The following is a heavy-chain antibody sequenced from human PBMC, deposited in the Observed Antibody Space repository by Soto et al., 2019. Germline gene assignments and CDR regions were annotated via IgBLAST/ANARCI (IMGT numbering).Heavy chain of an antibody. V-gene: IGHV3-33*01. CDR3: ARDDLFVDNGLDH. CDR1: GFSFSAHG. J-gene: IGHJ4*02. D-gene: IGHD1-1*01. Sequence: QVRLVESGGGVVRPGTSLRLSCAATGFSFSAHGMHWVRQAPGKGLEWLAVINDGSEEGYADSVRGRFTISRDNARNILYLQMDNLRAEDSALYYCARDDLFVDNGLDHWGQGTLVTVSS. CDR2: INDGSEE.